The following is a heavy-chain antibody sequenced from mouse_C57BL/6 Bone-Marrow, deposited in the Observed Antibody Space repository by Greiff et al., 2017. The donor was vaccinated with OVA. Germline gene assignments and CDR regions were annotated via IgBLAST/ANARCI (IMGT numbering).Heavy chain of an antibody. V-gene: IGHV1-82*01. Sequence: VKLQESGPELVKPGASVKISCKASGYAFSSSWMNWVKQRPGKGLEWIGRIYPGDGDTNYNGKFKGKATLTADKSSSTAYMQLSSLTSEDSAVYFCARSLDSSGYVGFAYWGQGTLVTVSA. CDR2: IYPGDGDT. J-gene: IGHJ3*01. CDR1: GYAFSSSW. D-gene: IGHD3-2*02. CDR3: ARSLDSSGYVGFAY.